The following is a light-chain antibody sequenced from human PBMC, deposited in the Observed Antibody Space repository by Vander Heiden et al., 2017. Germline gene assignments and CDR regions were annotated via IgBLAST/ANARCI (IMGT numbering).Light chain of an antibody. CDR1: QDISIW. V-gene: IGKV1-5*03. J-gene: IGKJ2*01. Sequence: DIQMTQCPSTLSASAGDRVTITCRASQDISIWLAWYQQKPGQAPNLLIHKASNLESGVPSRFSGSGSGTEFTLTISSLQPDDFATYYCQHYNNFPYTFGQGTKLEIK. CDR3: QHYNNFPYT. CDR2: KAS.